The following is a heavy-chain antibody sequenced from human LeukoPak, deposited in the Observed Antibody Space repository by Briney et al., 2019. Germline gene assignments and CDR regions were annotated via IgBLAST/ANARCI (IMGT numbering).Heavy chain of an antibody. V-gene: IGHV4-59*08. CDR3: ARIVRYYESSGYPTYFMDV. CDR1: GGSINTYY. CDR2: IYHTGDT. D-gene: IGHD3-22*01. Sequence: PSESLSLTCTVSGGSINTYYWSWIRQSPGKGLEWIGYIYHTGDTNTNPSLKGRVSISLDTSKRQFSLWVNSVTAADTATYYCARIVRYYESSGYPTYFMDVWGKGTTVTVSS. J-gene: IGHJ6*03.